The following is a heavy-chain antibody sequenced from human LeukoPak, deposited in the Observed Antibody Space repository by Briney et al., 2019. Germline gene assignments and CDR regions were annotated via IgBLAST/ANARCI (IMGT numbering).Heavy chain of an antibody. D-gene: IGHD1-26*01. Sequence: GGSLRLSCAASGFTFDNYRMSWVRQAPGKGLEWVSTVNADGGNTYYADSVKGRFTISRDNSKSTLILQMNSLRVEDTALYYCTKRVKYGGAWDHFADWGQGTLVTVSS. CDR1: GFTFDNYR. CDR3: TKRVKYGGAWDHFAD. CDR2: VNADGGNT. V-gene: IGHV3-23*01. J-gene: IGHJ4*02.